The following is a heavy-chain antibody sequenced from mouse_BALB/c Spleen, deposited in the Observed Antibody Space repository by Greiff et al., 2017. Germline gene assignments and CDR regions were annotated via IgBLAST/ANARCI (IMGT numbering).Heavy chain of an antibody. CDR2: ISDGGSYT. Sequence: EVHLVESGGGLVKPGGSLKLSCAASGFTFSDYYMYWVRQTPEKRLEWVATISDGGSYTYYPDSVKGRFTISRDNAKNNLYLQMSSLKSEDTAMYYGASWGVVGGKAWFAYWGQGTLVTVSA. D-gene: IGHD1-1*01. CDR1: GFTFSDYY. CDR3: ASWGVVGGKAWFAY. J-gene: IGHJ3*01. V-gene: IGHV5-4*02.